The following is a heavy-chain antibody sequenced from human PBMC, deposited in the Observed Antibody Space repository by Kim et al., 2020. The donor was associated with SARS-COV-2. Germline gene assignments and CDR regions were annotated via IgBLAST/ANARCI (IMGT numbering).Heavy chain of an antibody. CDR1: GFTFSSYE. CDR3: ARDLGDSYGYFFLRPHDAFDI. D-gene: IGHD5-18*01. J-gene: IGHJ3*02. V-gene: IGHV3-48*03. CDR2: ISSSGSTI. Sequence: GGSLRLSCAASGFTFSSYEMNWVRQAPGKGLEWVSYISSSGSTIYYADSVKGRFTISRDNAKNSLYPQMNSLRAEDTAVYYCARDLGDSYGYFFLRPHDAFDIWGQGTMVTVSS.